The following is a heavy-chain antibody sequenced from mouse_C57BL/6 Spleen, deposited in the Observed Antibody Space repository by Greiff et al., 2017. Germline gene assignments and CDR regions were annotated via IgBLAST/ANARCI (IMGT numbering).Heavy chain of an antibody. CDR2: ISSGGSYT. Sequence: EVKLMESGGDLVKPGGSLKLSCAASGFTFSSYGMSWVRQTPDKRLEWVATISSGGSYTYYPDSVKGRFTISRDKAKNTLYLQMSSLNAEDTAMYYCARQDGKRRPFAYWGQGTLVTVSA. CDR3: ARQDGKRRPFAY. CDR1: GFTFSSYG. V-gene: IGHV5-6*01. J-gene: IGHJ3*01. D-gene: IGHD2-1*01.